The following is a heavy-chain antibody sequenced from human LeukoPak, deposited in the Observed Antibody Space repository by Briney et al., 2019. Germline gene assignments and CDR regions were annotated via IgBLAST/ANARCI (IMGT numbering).Heavy chain of an antibody. CDR2: IIPSGGST. CDR3: ARQGTYSSAIGMGY. D-gene: IGHD6-19*01. CDR1: GYTFNNHY. V-gene: IGHV1-46*02. Sequence: ASVKVSCKASGYTFNNHYMYWVRQAPGQGLEWMGVIIPSGGSTSYAQKFQGRVTMTRDTSTRTVYMEVNSLRSEDTAVYYCARQGTYSSAIGMGYRCQGTLVTVSS. J-gene: IGHJ4*02.